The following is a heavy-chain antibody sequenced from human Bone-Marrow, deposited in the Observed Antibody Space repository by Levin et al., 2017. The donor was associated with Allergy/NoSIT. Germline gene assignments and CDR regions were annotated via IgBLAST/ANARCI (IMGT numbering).Heavy chain of an antibody. CDR2: ISYSGST. V-gene: IGHV4-39*01. CDR1: GASVSSNAYY. Sequence: MSSETLSLTCTVSGASVSSNAYYWGWIRQSPGKGLEWIGSISYSGSTYYNPSLESRVSVSLDTSKDQFSLELTSVTAADTALYYCARTEEYQLFYFDSWGQGTLVTVSS. CDR3: ARTEEYQLFYFDS. J-gene: IGHJ4*02. D-gene: IGHD2-2*01.